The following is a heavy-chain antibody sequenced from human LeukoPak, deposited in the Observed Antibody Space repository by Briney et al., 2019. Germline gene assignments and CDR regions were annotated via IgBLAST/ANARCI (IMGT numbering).Heavy chain of an antibody. CDR2: ISSSSGTI. J-gene: IGHJ4*02. V-gene: IGHV3-48*02. CDR1: GFRFDSYS. D-gene: IGHD3-22*01. CDR3: ARDTASSGYFF. Sequence: TGGSLRLSCAASGFRFDSYSMNWVRQAPGKGLEWVSYISSSSGTISYADSVKGRFTISRDNAKNSVYLQMNSLRDDDTGVYNCARDTASSGYFFGGQGTLVTVSS.